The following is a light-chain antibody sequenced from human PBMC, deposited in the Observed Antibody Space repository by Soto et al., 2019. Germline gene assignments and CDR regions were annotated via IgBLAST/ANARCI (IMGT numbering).Light chain of an antibody. J-gene: IGLJ1*01. CDR2: GNS. Sequence: QSVLTQPPSGSGAPGQRVTISCTGSSSNIGAGYDVHWYQQLPGTAPKLLIYGNSNRPSGVPDRFSGSKSGTSASLAITGLQAEDEAVYYCQSYDSSLSGYVFGTGTKVTVL. CDR1: SSNIGAGYD. CDR3: QSYDSSLSGYV. V-gene: IGLV1-40*01.